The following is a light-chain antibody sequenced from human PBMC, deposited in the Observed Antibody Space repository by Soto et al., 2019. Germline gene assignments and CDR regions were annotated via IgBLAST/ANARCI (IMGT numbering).Light chain of an antibody. CDR3: QSYDSRLTAYV. J-gene: IGLJ1*01. CDR2: VKH. V-gene: IGLV1-40*01. CDR1: NSNWGAGFV. Sequence: SLRPKPPAASGTPGQRVTISCTGSNSNWGAGFVFTWYYKVPGTAPKLLVAVKHNRPSGVPGRLSASKSGTSASLAITGLQAEDEAPYYCQSYDSRLTAYVFGSGTKVTVL.